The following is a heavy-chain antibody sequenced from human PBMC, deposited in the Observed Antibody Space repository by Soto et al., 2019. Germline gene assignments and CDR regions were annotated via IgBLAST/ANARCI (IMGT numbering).Heavy chain of an antibody. CDR2: ISAYNGNT. CDR3: GRDLPPSDS. Sequence: QVQLVQSGAEVKKPGASVKVSCKASGYTFTSYFISWVRQAPGQGLEWMGWISAYNGNTNYVQKLHGRVTMATDTTTSAAYMKLRSVTSDDSGVDYGGRDLPPSDSWGQGTLVTVSS. V-gene: IGHV1-18*01. CDR1: GYTFTSYF. J-gene: IGHJ4*02.